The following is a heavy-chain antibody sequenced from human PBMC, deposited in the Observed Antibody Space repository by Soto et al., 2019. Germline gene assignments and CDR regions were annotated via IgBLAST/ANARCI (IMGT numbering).Heavy chain of an antibody. CDR3: AKDTYSIVVGTHIDF. Sequence: EVHLVESGGGLVQPGRSLRLSCAASGFTFDDYAMHWVRQAPGKGLEWVSGISWNSDSTGYADSVKGRFTISRDNAKNSLFLQMNSLRAEDTALYFCAKDTYSIVVGTHIDFWGRGTLVSVSS. D-gene: IGHD1-26*01. CDR2: ISWNSDST. J-gene: IGHJ4*02. V-gene: IGHV3-9*01. CDR1: GFTFDDYA.